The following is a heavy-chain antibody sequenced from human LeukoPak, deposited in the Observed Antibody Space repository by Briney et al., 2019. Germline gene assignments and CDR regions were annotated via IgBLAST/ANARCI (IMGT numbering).Heavy chain of an antibody. J-gene: IGHJ4*02. Sequence: ASVKVSCKAFGYTFTSYYMHWVRQAPGQGLEWMGIINPSDGSTSYAQKFQGRVTMTGDTSTSTVYMELSSLRSEDTAVYYCARDLCGPQGCFDYWGQGTLVTVSS. CDR3: ARDLCGPQGCFDY. CDR1: GYTFTSYY. D-gene: IGHD2-21*01. CDR2: INPSDGST. V-gene: IGHV1-46*01.